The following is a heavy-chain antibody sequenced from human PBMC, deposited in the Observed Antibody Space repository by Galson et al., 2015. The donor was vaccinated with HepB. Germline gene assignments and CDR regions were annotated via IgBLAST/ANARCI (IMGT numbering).Heavy chain of an antibody. V-gene: IGHV1-69*13. CDR2: IIPIFGTA. Sequence: SVKVSCKASGGTFSSYAISWVRQAPGQGLEWMGGIIPIFGTANYAQKFQGRVTITADESTSTAYMELSSLRSEDTAVYYCARADYDSSGYNRTSYWYFDLWGRGTLVTVSS. CDR3: ARADYDSSGYNRTSYWYFDL. CDR1: GGTFSSYA. J-gene: IGHJ2*01. D-gene: IGHD3-22*01.